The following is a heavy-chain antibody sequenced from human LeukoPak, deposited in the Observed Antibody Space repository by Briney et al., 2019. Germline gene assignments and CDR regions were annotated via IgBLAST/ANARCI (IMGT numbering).Heavy chain of an antibody. CDR3: ARAQWLEYFDY. D-gene: IGHD6-19*01. V-gene: IGHV3-21*04. CDR1: GFAFSSYS. Sequence: PGGSLRLSCAASGFAFSSYSMTWVRQAPGKGLEWLSSFTSRSRSIYYADSVKGRFTISRDNSKNTLYLQMNSLRAEDTAVYYCARAQWLEYFDYWGQGTLVTVSS. CDR2: FTSRSRSI. J-gene: IGHJ4*02.